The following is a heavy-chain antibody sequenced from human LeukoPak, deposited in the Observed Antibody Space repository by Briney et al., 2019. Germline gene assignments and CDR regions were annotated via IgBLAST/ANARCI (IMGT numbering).Heavy chain of an antibody. CDR2: ISWDGGST. CDR3: AKDMSRYSSGWYSCGY. V-gene: IGHV3-43D*03. D-gene: IGHD6-19*01. J-gene: IGHJ4*02. CDR1: GFTFDDYA. Sequence: PGGSLRLSCAASGFTFDDYAMHWVRQAPGKGLEWASLISWDGGSTYYADSVKGRFTISRDNSKNSLYLQMNSLRAEDTALYYCAKDMSRYSSGWYSCGYWGQGTLVTVSS.